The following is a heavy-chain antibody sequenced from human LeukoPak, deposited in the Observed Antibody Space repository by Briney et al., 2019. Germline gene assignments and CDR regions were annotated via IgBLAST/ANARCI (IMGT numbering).Heavy chain of an antibody. D-gene: IGHD3-10*01. J-gene: IGHJ5*02. Sequence: ASVKVSCKASGYTFTGYYMHWVRQAPGQGLEWMGWINPNSGGTNYAQKFQGRVTMTRDTSISTAYMEPSRLRSDDTAVYYCARVGLWFGELLSTSVEGNWFDPWGQGTLVTVSS. CDR2: INPNSGGT. V-gene: IGHV1-2*02. CDR3: ARVGLWFGELLSTSVEGNWFDP. CDR1: GYTFTGYY.